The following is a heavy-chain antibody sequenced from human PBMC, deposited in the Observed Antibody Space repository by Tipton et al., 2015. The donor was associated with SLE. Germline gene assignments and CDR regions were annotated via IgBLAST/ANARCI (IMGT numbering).Heavy chain of an antibody. CDR2: IYSGGST. Sequence: GSLRLSCAASGFTVSSNYMSWVRQAPGKGLEWVSVIYSGGSTYYADSVKRRFTISRDNSKNTLYLQMNSLGAGDTALYYCARSYYYDRQAAFDIWGQGTMVTVSS. CDR1: GFTVSSNY. J-gene: IGHJ3*02. CDR3: ARSYYYDRQAAFDI. D-gene: IGHD3-22*01. V-gene: IGHV3-53*05.